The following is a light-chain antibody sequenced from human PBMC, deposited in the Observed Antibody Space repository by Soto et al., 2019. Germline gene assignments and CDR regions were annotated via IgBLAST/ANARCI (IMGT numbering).Light chain of an antibody. V-gene: IGKV1-5*01. CDR2: DVS. Sequence: DIHMTQAPSTLSASVGDRVTITCRASQSINAWLAWYQQKPGKAPKLLIYDVSTLASGVPSRFSGSACGTEFTLTISNLESDDFASYYCQQYNRYSKFGKGTKGDI. CDR3: QQYNRYSK. J-gene: IGKJ1*01. CDR1: QSINAW.